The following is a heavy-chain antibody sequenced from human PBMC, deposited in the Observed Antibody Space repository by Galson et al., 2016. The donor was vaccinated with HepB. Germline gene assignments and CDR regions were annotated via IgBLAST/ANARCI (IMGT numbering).Heavy chain of an antibody. Sequence: LEWVSSISSGSSYIYYADSAKGRFTISRDNVKKSLYLQMNSLRPEDTAVYYCARVREQQLLDAFDIWGQGTMVTISS. CDR3: ARVREQQLLDAFDI. CDR2: ISSGSSYI. J-gene: IGHJ3*02. D-gene: IGHD6-13*01. V-gene: IGHV3-21*01.